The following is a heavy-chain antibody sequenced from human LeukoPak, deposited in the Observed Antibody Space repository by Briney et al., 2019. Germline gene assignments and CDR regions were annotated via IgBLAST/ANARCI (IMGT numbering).Heavy chain of an antibody. Sequence: SVKVSCKASGGTFSSYAISWVRQAPGQGLEWMGGIIPIFGTANYAQKFQGRVTITADESTSTAYMELSSLRSEDTAVYYCARDGAITMVRGVRKTKYYYGMDVWGQGTTVTVSS. CDR1: GGTFSSYA. D-gene: IGHD3-10*01. J-gene: IGHJ6*02. CDR3: ARDGAITMVRGVRKTKYYYGMDV. CDR2: IIPIFGTA. V-gene: IGHV1-69*13.